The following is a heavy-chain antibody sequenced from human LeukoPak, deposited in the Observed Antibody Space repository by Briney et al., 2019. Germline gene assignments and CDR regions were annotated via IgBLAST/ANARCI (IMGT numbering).Heavy chain of an antibody. V-gene: IGHV5-51*01. Sequence: GESLKICCKSSGYSFTNYWIGWVRQMPGKGLEWMGTIYPGDSDTRYSPSFQGQVTISADKSISTAYLHWSSLKASDTAMYYCARHRRYCSTTACPTPLDPWGQGTLVTVSS. CDR2: IYPGDSDT. CDR3: ARHRRYCSTTACPTPLDP. CDR1: GYSFTNYW. J-gene: IGHJ5*02. D-gene: IGHD2-2*01.